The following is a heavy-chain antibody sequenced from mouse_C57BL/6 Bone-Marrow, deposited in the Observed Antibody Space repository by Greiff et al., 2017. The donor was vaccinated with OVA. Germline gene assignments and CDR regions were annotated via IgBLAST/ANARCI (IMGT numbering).Heavy chain of an antibody. CDR3: ARGVTAVVSSDY. CDR1: GYTFTSYW. D-gene: IGHD1-1*01. CDR2: IDPSDSYT. V-gene: IGHV1-59*01. J-gene: IGHJ2*01. Sequence: QVQLQQSGAELVRPGTSVKLSCKASGYTFTSYWMHWVKQRPGQGLEWIGVIDPSDSYTNYNQKFKGKATLTVDTSSNTAYMQLSSLTTEDSAVYYCARGVTAVVSSDYWGQGTTLTVSS.